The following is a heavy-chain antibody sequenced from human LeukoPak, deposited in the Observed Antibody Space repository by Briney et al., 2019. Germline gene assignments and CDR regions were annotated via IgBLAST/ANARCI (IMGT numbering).Heavy chain of an antibody. V-gene: IGHV4-34*01. CDR2: INHGGST. D-gene: IGHD4/OR15-4a*01. Sequence: SETLSLTCAVYGGSLSGYYWSWIRQSPGKGLEWIGEINHGGSTNYNPSLKSRVTMSVDTSKNHFSLKLSSVTAADTAVYFCAREGRMSMGIEYWGQGTLLTVSS. CDR3: AREGRMSMGIEY. J-gene: IGHJ4*02. CDR1: GGSLSGYY.